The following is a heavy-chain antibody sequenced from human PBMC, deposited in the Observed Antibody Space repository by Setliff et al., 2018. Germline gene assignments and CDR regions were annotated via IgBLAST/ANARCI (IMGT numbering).Heavy chain of an antibody. D-gene: IGHD6-13*01. CDR2: IFPGNSDT. V-gene: IGHV5-51*01. Sequence: PGESLKISCKGSGYNFNNDWIGWVRQMPGKGLEWMGRIFPGNSDTRYSPSFQGQVTISADKSISTAYLQWSSLKASDTAMYYCARRPYSSSFLSPFVGNWFDPWGQGTLVTVSS. J-gene: IGHJ5*02. CDR3: ARRPYSSSFLSPFVGNWFDP. CDR1: GYNFNNDW.